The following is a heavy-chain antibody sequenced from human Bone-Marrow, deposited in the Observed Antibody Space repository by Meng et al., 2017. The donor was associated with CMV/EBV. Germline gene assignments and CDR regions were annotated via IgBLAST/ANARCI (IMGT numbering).Heavy chain of an antibody. CDR3: ARDEGDITIFGVVIISSGMDV. V-gene: IGHV3-11*01. J-gene: IGHJ6*02. Sequence: GEYLKISCAASGFTFSDYYMSWIRQAPGKGLEWVSYISSSGSTIYYADSVKGRFTISRDNAKNSLYLQMNSLRAEDTAVYYCARDEGDITIFGVVIISSGMDVWGQGTTVTVSS. D-gene: IGHD3-3*01. CDR1: GFTFSDYY. CDR2: ISSSGSTI.